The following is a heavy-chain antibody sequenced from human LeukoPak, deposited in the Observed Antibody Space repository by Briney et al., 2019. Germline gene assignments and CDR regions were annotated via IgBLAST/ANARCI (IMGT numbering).Heavy chain of an antibody. Sequence: ASVTVSCKASGYTFTSYGISWVRQAPGQGLEWMGWISAYNGNTNYAQKLQGRVTMTTDTSTSTAYMELRSLRSDDTAVYYCARGAPGSDYYYYMDVWGKGTTVTVSS. CDR2: ISAYNGNT. CDR1: GYTFTSYG. V-gene: IGHV1-18*01. J-gene: IGHJ6*03. D-gene: IGHD4/OR15-4a*01. CDR3: ARGAPGSDYYYYMDV.